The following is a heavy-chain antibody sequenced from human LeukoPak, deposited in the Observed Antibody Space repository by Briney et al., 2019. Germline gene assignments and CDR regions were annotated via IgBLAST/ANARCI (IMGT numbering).Heavy chain of an antibody. D-gene: IGHD3-10*01. CDR3: ARAYYYGSGSYYNVFDY. J-gene: IGHJ4*02. CDR1: GGSISTYY. V-gene: IGHV4-59*01. CDR2: IHYTGST. Sequence: SETLSLTCTVSGGSISTYYWNWIRQPPGKGLEWIGYIHYTGSTNYNPSLRSRVTMSLDTSKNQLSLKLSSVTAADTAVYYCARAYYYGSGSYYNVFDYWGQGTRVTVSS.